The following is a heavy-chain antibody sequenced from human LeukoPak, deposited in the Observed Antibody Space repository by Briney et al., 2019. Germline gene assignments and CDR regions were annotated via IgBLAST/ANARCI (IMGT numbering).Heavy chain of an antibody. Sequence: AGGSLRLSCAVSGFTFRNTWMAWVRQTPGKGLEWVANINQDGSTKHYVDSVKGRFTISRDNAKNSLCLQMNSLRAEDTAIYYCARDQTGGLDYWGQGTLVTVSS. CDR3: ARDQTGGLDY. J-gene: IGHJ4*02. CDR1: GFTFRNTW. D-gene: IGHD7-27*01. V-gene: IGHV3-7*01. CDR2: INQDGSTK.